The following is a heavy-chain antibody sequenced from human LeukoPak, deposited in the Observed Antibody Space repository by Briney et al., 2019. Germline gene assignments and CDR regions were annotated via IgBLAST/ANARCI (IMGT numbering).Heavy chain of an antibody. J-gene: IGHJ4*02. CDR1: GFTFSSYW. Sequence: PGGSLRPSCADSGFTFSSYWMTWFRQAPEKGLEWVANIKQDGSEKYYVDSVKGRFTISRDNAKNSLYLQMNSLRAEDTAVYYCARDGDRSLWAPEYYFDYWGQGTLVTVSS. D-gene: IGHD3-16*02. V-gene: IGHV3-7*01. CDR2: IKQDGSEK. CDR3: ARDGDRSLWAPEYYFDY.